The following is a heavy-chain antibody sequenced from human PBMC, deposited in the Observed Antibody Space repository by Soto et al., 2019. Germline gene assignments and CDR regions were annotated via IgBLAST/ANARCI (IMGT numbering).Heavy chain of an antibody. CDR2: INAGNGNT. Sequence: ASVKVSCKASGYTFTIYAMHWVRKAPGQRLEWMGWINAGNGNTKYSQKFQGRVTMTRDTSISTAYMELSRLRSDDTAVYYCARDGTGYYDFWSGYYNVFDYWGQGTLVTVSS. D-gene: IGHD3-3*01. J-gene: IGHJ4*02. V-gene: IGHV1-3*01. CDR3: ARDGTGYYDFWSGYYNVFDY. CDR1: GYTFTIYA.